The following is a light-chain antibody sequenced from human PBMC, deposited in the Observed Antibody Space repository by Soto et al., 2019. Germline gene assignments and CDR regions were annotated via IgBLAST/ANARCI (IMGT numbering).Light chain of an antibody. Sequence: IQITTSPASRSASVGARFTITCRASQGISNYLAWNQQKPGKVPKLLIYAASTLQSGVPSRFSGRGAGTDFTLTISSLQPEDVATYYCQKYNTASRTFGQGTKVDIK. J-gene: IGKJ1*01. CDR3: QKYNTASRT. CDR1: QGISNY. CDR2: AAS. V-gene: IGKV1-27*01.